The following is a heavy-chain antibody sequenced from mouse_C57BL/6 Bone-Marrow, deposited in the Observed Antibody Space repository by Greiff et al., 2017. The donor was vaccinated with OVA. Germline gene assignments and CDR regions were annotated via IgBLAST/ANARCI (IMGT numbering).Heavy chain of an antibody. CDR1: GFTFSDFY. J-gene: IGHJ1*03. D-gene: IGHD1-1*01. CDR2: SRNKANDYTT. Sequence: DVHLVESGGGLVQSGRSLRLSCATSGFTFSDFYMEWVRQAPGKGLEWIAASRNKANDYTTEYSASVKGRFIVSRDTSQSILYLQMKALRAEDTAIYYCARDANSGSSFSYWYFDVWGTGTTVTVSS. CDR3: ARDANSGSSFSYWYFDV. V-gene: IGHV7-1*01.